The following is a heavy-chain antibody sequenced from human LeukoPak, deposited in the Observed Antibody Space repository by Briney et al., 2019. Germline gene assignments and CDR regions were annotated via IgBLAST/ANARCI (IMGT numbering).Heavy chain of an antibody. V-gene: IGHV3-21*01. J-gene: IGHJ6*03. CDR3: ARGVHDSSGYSYYYYYYMDV. D-gene: IGHD3-22*01. CDR1: GFTFSSYS. Sequence: PGGSLRLSCAASGFTFSSYSMSWVRQAPGKGLEWVSSISSSSSYIYYADSVKGRFTISRDNAKNSLYLQMNSLRAEDTAVYYCARGVHDSSGYSYYYYYYMDVWGKGTTVTVSS. CDR2: ISSSSSYI.